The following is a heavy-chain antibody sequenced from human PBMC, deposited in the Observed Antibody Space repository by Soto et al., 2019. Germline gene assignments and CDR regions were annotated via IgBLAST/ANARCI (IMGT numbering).Heavy chain of an antibody. V-gene: IGHV3-15*01. CDR3: TTDWWPRDYGGNSVYFQH. CDR2: IKSKTDGGTT. CDR1: GFTFSNAW. Sequence: GGSLRLSCAASGFTFSNAWMSWVRQAPGKGLEWVGRIKSKTDGGTTDYAAPVKGRFTISRDDSKNTLYLQMNSLKTEDTAVYYCTTDWWPRDYGGNSVYFQHWGQGTLVTVSS. J-gene: IGHJ1*01. D-gene: IGHD4-17*01.